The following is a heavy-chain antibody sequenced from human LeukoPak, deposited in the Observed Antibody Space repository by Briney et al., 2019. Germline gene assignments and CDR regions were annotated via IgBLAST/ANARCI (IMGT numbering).Heavy chain of an antibody. Sequence: ASVKVSCKASGYTFTSYGISWVRQAPGQGLEWMGWISAYNGNTDYAQKLQGRVTMTTDTSTSTAYMELRSLRSDDTAVYYCARAFRPYYYDSSGYFDWGQGTLVTVSS. CDR1: GYTFTSYG. CDR2: ISAYNGNT. D-gene: IGHD3-22*01. J-gene: IGHJ4*02. V-gene: IGHV1-18*01. CDR3: ARAFRPYYYDSSGYFD.